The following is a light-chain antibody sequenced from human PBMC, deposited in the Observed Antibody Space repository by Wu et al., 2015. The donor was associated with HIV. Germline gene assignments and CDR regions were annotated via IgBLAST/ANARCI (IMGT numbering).Light chain of an antibody. CDR2: GVS. Sequence: EIVMTQSPATLSVSPGERATLSCRASQSVRSNLAWYQQKPGQAPRLLIYGVSTRATGIPDRFSGSGSGTEFTLTIGTMQSEDFAIYYCQQYNNWPPSVTFGQGTRLEIK. J-gene: IGKJ5*01. V-gene: IGKV3-15*01. CDR1: QSVRSN. CDR3: QQYNNWPPSVT.